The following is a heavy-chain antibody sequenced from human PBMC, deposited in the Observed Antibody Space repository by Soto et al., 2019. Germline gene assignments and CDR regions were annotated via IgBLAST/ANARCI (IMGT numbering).Heavy chain of an antibody. CDR3: ARGGRHYSDSSGYSNWFEA. CDR1: CGSISSGDYY. J-gene: IGHJ5*02. D-gene: IGHD3-22*01. V-gene: IGHV4-30-4*01. CDR2: IYYSVIT. Sequence: SETVSLTCTVSCGSISSGDYYWSWIRQPPGEGLELIGYIYYSVITYYNPSLKSRVTISVDTSKNQFSLKLSSVTAADTAVYYCARGGRHYSDSSGYSNWFEAWGQGTLVTLSS.